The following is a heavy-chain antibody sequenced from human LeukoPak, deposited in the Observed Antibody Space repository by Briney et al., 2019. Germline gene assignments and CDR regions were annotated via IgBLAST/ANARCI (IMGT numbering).Heavy chain of an antibody. D-gene: IGHD3-3*01. CDR1: GGTFSSYA. Sequence: ASVKVSCKASGGTFSSYAISWVRQAPGQGLEWMGGIIPILGTANYAQKFQGRVTITTDESTSTAYMELSSLRSEDTAVYYCARGGYDFWSGYSRYYYYYMDVWGKGTTVTVSS. J-gene: IGHJ6*03. CDR2: IIPILGTA. V-gene: IGHV1-69*05. CDR3: ARGGYDFWSGYSRYYYYYMDV.